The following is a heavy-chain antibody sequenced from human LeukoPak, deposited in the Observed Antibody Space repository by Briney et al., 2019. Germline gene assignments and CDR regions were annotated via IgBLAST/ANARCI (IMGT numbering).Heavy chain of an antibody. J-gene: IGHJ4*02. CDR3: ARDLTVTNDYYFDY. CDR1: GFTFSSYS. V-gene: IGHV3-21*01. Sequence: GGSLRLSCAASGFTFSSYSMNWVRQAPGKGLEWVSSISSSSYIYYADSVKGRFTISRDNAKNSLYLQMNSLRAEDTAVYYCARDLTVTNDYYFDYWGQGTLVTVSS. CDR2: ISSSSYI. D-gene: IGHD4-17*01.